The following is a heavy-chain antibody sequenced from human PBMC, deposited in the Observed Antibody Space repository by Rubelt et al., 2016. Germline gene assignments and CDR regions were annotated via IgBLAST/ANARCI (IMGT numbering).Heavy chain of an antibody. CDR3: ARESLDIVATIVECYFDY. Sequence: QLQLQESGPGLVKPSETLSLTCTVSGGSISSSSYYWGWIRQPPGKGLEWIGSIYYRGSTYYNPSLMMLVTISVDTLKTQFSLKLSSVTAADTSVYYCARESLDIVATIVECYFDYWGQGTLVTVSS. D-gene: IGHD5-12*01. CDR1: GGSISSSSYY. J-gene: IGHJ4*02. CDR2: IYYRGST. V-gene: IGHV4-39*07.